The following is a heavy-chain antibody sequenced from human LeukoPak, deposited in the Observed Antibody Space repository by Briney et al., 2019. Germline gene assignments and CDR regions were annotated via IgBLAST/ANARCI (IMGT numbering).Heavy chain of an antibody. V-gene: IGHV3-48*01. CDR3: ARGDSSSWYGLGWFDP. Sequence: GGSLRLSCAASGFTFSSYSMNWVRQAPGKGLEWVSYISSSSSTIYYADSVKGRFTISRDNAKNSLYLQMNSLRAEDTAVYYCARGDSSSWYGLGWFDPWGQGTLVTVSS. CDR1: GFTFSSYS. CDR2: ISSSSSTI. J-gene: IGHJ5*02. D-gene: IGHD6-13*01.